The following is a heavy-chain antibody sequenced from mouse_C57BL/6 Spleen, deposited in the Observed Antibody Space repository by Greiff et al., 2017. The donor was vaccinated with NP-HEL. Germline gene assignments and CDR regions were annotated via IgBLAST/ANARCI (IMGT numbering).Heavy chain of an antibody. D-gene: IGHD2-5*01. CDR2: ILPGSGST. CDR3: ARYNYSNFGGAMDY. J-gene: IGHJ4*01. Sequence: VQLQQSGAELMKPGASVKLSCKATGYTFTGYWIEWVKQRPGHGLEWIGEILPGSGSTNYNEKFKGKATFTADTSSNTAYMQLSRLTTEDSAIDYCARYNYSNFGGAMDYWGQGTAVTVSS. CDR1: GYTFTGYW. V-gene: IGHV1-9*01.